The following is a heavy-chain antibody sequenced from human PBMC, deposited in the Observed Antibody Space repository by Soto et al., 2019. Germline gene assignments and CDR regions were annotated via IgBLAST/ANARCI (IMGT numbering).Heavy chain of an antibody. Sequence: GGSLRLSCAASGFTFSNAWMNWVRQAPGKGLEWVGRIKSKTDGGTTDYGAPVKGSFTISRGDSKNTLYLQMNSLKTEDTAVYYCTTDHGAITLTAATYLFDYWGQGTLVTVSS. CDR2: IKSKTDGGTT. V-gene: IGHV3-15*07. CDR3: TTDHGAITLTAATYLFDY. J-gene: IGHJ4*02. CDR1: GFTFSNAW. D-gene: IGHD4-17*01.